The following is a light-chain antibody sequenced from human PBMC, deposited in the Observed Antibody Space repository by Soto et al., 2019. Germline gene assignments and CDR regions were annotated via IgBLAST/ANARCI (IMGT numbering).Light chain of an antibody. CDR2: GAY. CDR3: HYHDDSPPFP. Sequence: EIVLTQSPGTLSLSPVEGATLSGLASQSVSSRYVSWYQQQHGQAHTLLIYGAYTRATGIPDRSSGSGSGADFSLTISRLEPEDFAIYYCHYHDDSPPFPFGPGTKVDIK. CDR1: QSVSSRY. V-gene: IGKV3-20*01. J-gene: IGKJ3*01.